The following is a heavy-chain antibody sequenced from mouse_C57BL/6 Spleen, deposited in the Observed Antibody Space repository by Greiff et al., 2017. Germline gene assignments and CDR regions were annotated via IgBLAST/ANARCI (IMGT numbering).Heavy chain of an antibody. CDR1: GYAFTNYL. V-gene: IGHV1-54*01. CDR2: INPGSGGT. D-gene: IGHD2-5*01. Sequence: QVQLQQSGAELVRPGTSVKVSCKASGYAFTNYLIEWVKQRPGQGLEWIGVINPGSGGTNYNEKFKGKATLTADKSSSTAYMQLSSLTSEDSAVYFCARRYYSNYDAMDYWGQGTSVTVSS. J-gene: IGHJ4*01. CDR3: ARRYYSNYDAMDY.